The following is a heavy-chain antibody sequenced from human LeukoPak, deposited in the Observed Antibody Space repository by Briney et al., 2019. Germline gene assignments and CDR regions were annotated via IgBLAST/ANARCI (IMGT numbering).Heavy chain of an antibody. CDR1: GGSISSYY. J-gene: IGHJ6*02. Sequence: SETLSLTCTVSGGSISSYYWSWIRQPPGKGLEWIGYIYYSGSTNYNPSLKSRVTISVDTSKNQFSLKLSSVTAADTAVYYCARALVTGYYYYGMDVWGQGTTVTVSS. CDR3: ARALVTGYYYYGMDV. CDR2: IYYSGST. V-gene: IGHV4-59*01. D-gene: IGHD2-8*02.